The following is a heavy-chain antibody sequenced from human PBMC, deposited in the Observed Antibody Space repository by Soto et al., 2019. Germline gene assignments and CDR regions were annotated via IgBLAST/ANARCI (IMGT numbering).Heavy chain of an antibody. CDR1: GYTFPSFI. CDR3: AIAGTSVVVPAAIQFPHIDY. V-gene: IGHV1-46*01. Sequence: SVKVSCRASGYTFPSFIMHWVHRPPGQGFGGMGVISPKGGSTGYAQKFLRRGTMTRDTSTSIFYMELSSLRSEDTAVYYCAIAGTSVVVPAAIQFPHIDYWG. J-gene: IGHJ4*01. CDR2: ISPKGGST. D-gene: IGHD2-2*02.